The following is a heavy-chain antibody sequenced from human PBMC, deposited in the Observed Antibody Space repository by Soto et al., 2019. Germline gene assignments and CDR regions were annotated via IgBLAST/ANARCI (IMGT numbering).Heavy chain of an antibody. D-gene: IGHD6-19*01. CDR2: ISNNGGST. V-gene: IGHV3-23*01. Sequence: GGSLRLSCAASGFIFSSFAMSWVRQAPGKGLGWVSTISNNGGSTYSADSVKGRFTISRDNSKNTLYLQMNSLRAEDTAVYYCAKDPDISGWYQTDLDYWGQGTLVTVSS. CDR1: GFIFSSFA. J-gene: IGHJ4*02. CDR3: AKDPDISGWYQTDLDY.